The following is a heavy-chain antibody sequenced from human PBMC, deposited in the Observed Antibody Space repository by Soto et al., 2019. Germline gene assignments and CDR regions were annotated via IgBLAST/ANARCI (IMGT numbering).Heavy chain of an antibody. CDR2: MNPNSGNT. D-gene: IGHD5-12*01. CDR1: GYTFTSYD. Sequence: PSVKFSCKASGYTFTSYDINWVREASGQGLEWMGWMNPNSGNTGYAQKFQGRVTMTRNTSISKAYMELSSLRSEDTAVYYCAMIVATFRYYYYGMDVWGQGTTVTVSS. V-gene: IGHV1-8*01. CDR3: AMIVATFRYYYYGMDV. J-gene: IGHJ6*02.